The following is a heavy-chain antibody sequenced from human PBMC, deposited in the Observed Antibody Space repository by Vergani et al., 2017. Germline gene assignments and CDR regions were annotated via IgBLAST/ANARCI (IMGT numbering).Heavy chain of an antibody. D-gene: IGHD5-18*01. Sequence: QVQLQESGPGLVKPSETLSLTCTVSGYSISSGYYWGWIRQPPGKGLEWIGSIYHSGSTYYNPSLKSRVTISVATSKNQFSLKLSSVTAAYTAVYYCARGGDTAMVSYWYFDLWGRGTLVTVSS. J-gene: IGHJ2*01. CDR3: ARGGDTAMVSYWYFDL. CDR2: IYHSGST. V-gene: IGHV4-38-2*02. CDR1: GYSISSGYY.